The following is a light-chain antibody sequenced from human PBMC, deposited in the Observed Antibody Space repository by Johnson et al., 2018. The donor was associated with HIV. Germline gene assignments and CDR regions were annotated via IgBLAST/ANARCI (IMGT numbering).Light chain of an antibody. CDR3: GTWESSLGGTDV. CDR2: DNN. V-gene: IGLV1-51*01. Sequence: QSVLTQPPSVSAAPGQKVTISCSGSNSNIGNNYVSWYQQFPGTAPKLLIYDNNKRPSGIPDRFSGSKSGTSATLGITGLQTGDEAEYYCGTWESSLGGTDVFGTGSKVTVL. CDR1: NSNIGNNY. J-gene: IGLJ1*01.